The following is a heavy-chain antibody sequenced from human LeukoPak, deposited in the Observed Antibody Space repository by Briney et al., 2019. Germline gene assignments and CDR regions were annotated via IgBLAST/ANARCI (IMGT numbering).Heavy chain of an antibody. D-gene: IGHD3-10*01. CDR1: GYTFTSYG. CDR2: ISAYNGNT. CDR3: ARDKGIVTPPYGWFDP. J-gene: IGHJ5*02. Sequence: ASVKVSCKASGYTFTSYGISWVRQAPGQGLEWMGWISAYNGNTNHAQKLQGRVTMTTDTSTSTAYMELRSLRSDDTAVYYCARDKGIVTPPYGWFDPWGQGTLVTVSS. V-gene: IGHV1-18*01.